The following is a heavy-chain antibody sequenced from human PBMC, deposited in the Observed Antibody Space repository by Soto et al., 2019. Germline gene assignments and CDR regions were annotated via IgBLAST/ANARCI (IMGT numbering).Heavy chain of an antibody. Sequence: QVQLVESGGGVVQPGRSLRLSCAASGFTFSSYGMHWVRQAPGKGLEWVAVIWYDGSNKYYADSVKGRFTISRDNSKNTRYLQMNTLRAEDTAVYYCARDPRIAAQGYYYYGMDVWGQGTTVTVSS. CDR1: GFTFSSYG. V-gene: IGHV3-33*01. J-gene: IGHJ6*02. CDR3: ARDPRIAAQGYYYYGMDV. D-gene: IGHD6-25*01. CDR2: IWYDGSNK.